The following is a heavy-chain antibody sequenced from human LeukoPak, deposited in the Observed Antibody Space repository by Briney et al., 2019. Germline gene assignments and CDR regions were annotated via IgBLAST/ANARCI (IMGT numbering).Heavy chain of an antibody. Sequence: GSLRLSCAVSGFTLSSYEMNWIRQPPGKGLEWIGYIYYSGSTKYNPSLKSRVTISVDTSKNQFSLRLSPVTAADTAVYYCARDWGVSARPGYMDVWGKGTTVTVSS. CDR2: IYYSGST. V-gene: IGHV4-59*01. CDR1: GFTLSSYE. D-gene: IGHD6-6*01. J-gene: IGHJ6*03. CDR3: ARDWGVSARPGYMDV.